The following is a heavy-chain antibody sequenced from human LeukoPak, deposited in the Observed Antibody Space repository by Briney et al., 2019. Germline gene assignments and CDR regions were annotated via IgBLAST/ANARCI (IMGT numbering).Heavy chain of an antibody. V-gene: IGHV4-4*07. D-gene: IGHD3-10*01. J-gene: IGHJ6*02. CDR3: ARDRGSGSLPTYYYYYGMDV. Sequence: SETLSLTYTVSGGSISSYYWSWIRQPAGKGLEWIGRIYTSGSTNYNPSLKSRVTMSVDTSKNQFSLKLSSVTAADTAVYYCARDRGSGSLPTYYYYYGMDVWGQGTTVTVSS. CDR2: IYTSGST. CDR1: GGSISSYY.